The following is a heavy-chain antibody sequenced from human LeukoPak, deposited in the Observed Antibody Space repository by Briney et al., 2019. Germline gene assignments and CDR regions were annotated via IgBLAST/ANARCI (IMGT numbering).Heavy chain of an antibody. CDR2: ISGSGGST. V-gene: IGHV3-23*01. CDR3: ENGAIFGVVQGPSY. Sequence: TGGSLRLSCAASGFTFSSYWMHWVRQAPGKGLEWVSAISGSGGSTYYADSVKGRFTISRDNSKNTLYLQMNSLRAEDTAVYYCENGAIFGVVQGPSYWGQGNLVTVSS. D-gene: IGHD3-3*01. J-gene: IGHJ4*02. CDR1: GFTFSSYW.